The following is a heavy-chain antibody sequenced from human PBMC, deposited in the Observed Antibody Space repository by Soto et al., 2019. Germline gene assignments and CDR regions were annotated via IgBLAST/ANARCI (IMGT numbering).Heavy chain of an antibody. D-gene: IGHD2-21*02. CDR1: GFTFSSYG. J-gene: IGHJ6*01. Sequence: QVQLVESGGGVVQPGRSLRLSCAASGFTFSSYGMHWVRQAPGKGLEWVAVISYDGSNKYYADSVKGRFTISRDNSKNTLYLQMNSLRAEYTAVYYCAKDWDSVGVTAIRYGMDVWGQGTTLTVSS. CDR2: ISYDGSNK. CDR3: AKDWDSVGVTAIRYGMDV. V-gene: IGHV3-30*18.